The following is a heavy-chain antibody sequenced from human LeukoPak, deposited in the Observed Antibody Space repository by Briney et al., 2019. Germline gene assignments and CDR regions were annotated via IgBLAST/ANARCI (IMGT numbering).Heavy chain of an antibody. J-gene: IGHJ4*02. Sequence: GGSLRLSCAVSGFTFNNEAMGWVRQLRGGGLEWVSTINPGGGTTYYAESMKGRFTISRDNSKSTLYLEMKSLRVEDTAVYYCTKVRSGSSNWALRVFDYWGQGALVTVSS. D-gene: IGHD4-11*01. CDR3: TKVRSGSSNWALRVFDY. CDR2: INPGGGTT. V-gene: IGHV3-23*01. CDR1: GFTFNNEA.